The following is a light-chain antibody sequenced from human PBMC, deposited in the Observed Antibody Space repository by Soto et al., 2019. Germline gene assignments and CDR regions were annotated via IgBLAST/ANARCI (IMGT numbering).Light chain of an antibody. Sequence: DIQLTQSPSFLTASVGDRVTITCRASQGISRYLAWYQQKPGKAPKLLIYAASTLQSGVPSRFSGSGSGTEFTLTISSLQPEDFATYYCQQLNSYPRGITFGPGTKVDIK. V-gene: IGKV1-9*01. CDR1: QGISRY. CDR3: QQLNSYPRGIT. CDR2: AAS. J-gene: IGKJ3*01.